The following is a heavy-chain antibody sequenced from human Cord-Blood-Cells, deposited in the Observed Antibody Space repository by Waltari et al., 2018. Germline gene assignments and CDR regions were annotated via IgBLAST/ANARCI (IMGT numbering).Heavy chain of an antibody. CDR3: ARDLYYSNYYYGMDV. CDR1: GFTFSSYE. D-gene: IGHD4-4*01. V-gene: IGHV3-48*03. Sequence: EVQLVESGGGLVQPGGSLRLSCAASGFTFSSYEMNWVRQAPGKGLEWVSYISSSVSTIYYADSVKGRFTISRDNAKNSLYLQMNSLRAEDTAVYYCARDLYYSNYYYGMDVWGQGTTVTVSS. J-gene: IGHJ6*02. CDR2: ISSSVSTI.